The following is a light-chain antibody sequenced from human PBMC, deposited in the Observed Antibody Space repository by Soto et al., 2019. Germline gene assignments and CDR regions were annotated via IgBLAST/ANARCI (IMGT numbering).Light chain of an antibody. V-gene: IGLV2-14*01. CDR3: TSYTPSVTPPVA. Sequence: QSALTQPASVSGSPGQSITISCTGTSNDVGGYNYVSWYQHHPGKAPKLIISEVSSRPSGVSNRFSGSKSGNTASLTISGLQAEDEADYYCTSYTPSVTPPVAFGGGTKLTVL. CDR2: EVS. J-gene: IGLJ2*01. CDR1: SNDVGGYNY.